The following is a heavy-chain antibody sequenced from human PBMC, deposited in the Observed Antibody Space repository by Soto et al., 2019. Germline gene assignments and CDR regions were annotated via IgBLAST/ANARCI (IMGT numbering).Heavy chain of an antibody. CDR2: IIPIFGTA. J-gene: IGHJ6*02. V-gene: IGHV1-69*13. CDR3: ARVLGANSGYDWYYYYYGMDV. CDR1: GGTFSSYA. Sequence: GASVKVSCKASGGTFSSYAISWVRQAPGQGLEWMGGIIPIFGTANYAQKFQGRVTITADESTSTAYMELSSLRSEDTAVYYCARVLGANSGYDWYYYYYGMDVWGQGTTVTVSS. D-gene: IGHD5-12*01.